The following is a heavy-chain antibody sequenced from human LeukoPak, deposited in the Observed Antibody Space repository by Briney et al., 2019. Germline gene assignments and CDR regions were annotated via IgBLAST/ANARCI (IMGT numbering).Heavy chain of an antibody. D-gene: IGHD3-22*01. Sequence: GGSLRLSCAASGFTFSDYYMSWIRQAPGKGLEWVSYISSSGSTIHYADSVKGRFTISRDNAKNSLYLQMNSLRAEDTAVYYCARDCLGDYYDSSGYMCYFDYWGQGTLVTVSS. J-gene: IGHJ4*02. V-gene: IGHV3-11*04. CDR1: GFTFSDYY. CDR3: ARDCLGDYYDSSGYMCYFDY. CDR2: ISSSGSTI.